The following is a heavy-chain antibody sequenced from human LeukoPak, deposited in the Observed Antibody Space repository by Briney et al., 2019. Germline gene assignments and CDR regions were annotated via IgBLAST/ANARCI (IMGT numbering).Heavy chain of an antibody. V-gene: IGHV3-23*01. CDR2: ISGSGGST. J-gene: IGHJ4*02. CDR1: GFTFSSYA. CDR3: AKNYYDSSGYLDY. D-gene: IGHD3-22*01. Sequence: GGFLRLSCAASGFTFSSYAMSWVRQAPGKGLEWVSAISGSGGSTYYADSVKGRFTISRDNSKNTLYLQMNSLRAEDTAVYYCAKNYYDSSGYLDYWGQGTLVTVSS.